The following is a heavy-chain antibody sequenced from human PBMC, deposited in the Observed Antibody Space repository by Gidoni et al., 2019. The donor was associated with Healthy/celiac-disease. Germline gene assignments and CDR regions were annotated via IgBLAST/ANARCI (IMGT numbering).Heavy chain of an antibody. V-gene: IGHV4-34*01. J-gene: IGHJ4*02. Sequence: QVQLQQWSAGLLKPSETLSLTCAVSGWSFSGYYWSWIRQPPGKGLEWIGEINHSGSTNYNPSLKSRVTISVDTSKNQFSMKLSSVTAADTAVYYCARRNPYCGKADYWGQGTLVTVSS. D-gene: IGHD2-15*01. CDR3: ARRNPYCGKADY. CDR2: INHSGST. CDR1: GWSFSGYY.